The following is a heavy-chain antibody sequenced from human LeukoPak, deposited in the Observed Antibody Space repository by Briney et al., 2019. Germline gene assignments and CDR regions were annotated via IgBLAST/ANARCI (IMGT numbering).Heavy chain of an antibody. CDR1: GYSFTSYW. CDR2: IYPGDSDA. D-gene: IGHD2-21*01. Sequence: GESLKISCKGSGYSFTSYWIGWVRQMPGKGLKWMGIIYPGDSDARYSPSFQGQVTISADKSINTVYLQWSSLKASDTAIYYCARRDYWYFDFWGRGTLVTVSS. V-gene: IGHV5-51*01. J-gene: IGHJ2*01. CDR3: ARRDYWYFDF.